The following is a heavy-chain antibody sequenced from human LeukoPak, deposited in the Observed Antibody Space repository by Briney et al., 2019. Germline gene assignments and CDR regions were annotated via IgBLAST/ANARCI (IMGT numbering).Heavy chain of an antibody. Sequence: GASVKVSCQASGYTFTGYYMHWVRQAPGQGLEWMGWINPNSGDTNYAQKFQGRVTTTRDTSINTAYMELTRLTSDDTAVYYCARVYSIRSFDYWGQGTLVTVSS. CDR1: GYTFTGYY. CDR2: INPNSGDT. V-gene: IGHV1-2*02. D-gene: IGHD2-15*01. CDR3: ARVYSIRSFDY. J-gene: IGHJ4*02.